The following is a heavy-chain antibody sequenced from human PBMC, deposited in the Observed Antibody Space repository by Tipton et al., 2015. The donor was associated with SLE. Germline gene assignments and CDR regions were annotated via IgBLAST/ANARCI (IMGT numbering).Heavy chain of an antibody. D-gene: IGHD2-8*01. CDR1: GGSISSGGYY. CDR2: IYYSGST. J-gene: IGHJ4*02. Sequence: TLSLTCTVSGGSISSGGYYWSWIRQHPGKGLEWIGYIYYSGSTYYNPSLKSRVTISVDTSKNQFSLKLSSVTAADTAVYYCARAHCTNGVCPFDYWGQGTLVTVSS. V-gene: IGHV4-31*03. CDR3: ARAHCTNGVCPFDY.